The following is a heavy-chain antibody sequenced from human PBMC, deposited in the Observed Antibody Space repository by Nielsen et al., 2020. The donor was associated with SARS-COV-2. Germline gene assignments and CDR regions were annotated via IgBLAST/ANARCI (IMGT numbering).Heavy chain of an antibody. V-gene: IGHV3-9*01. D-gene: IGHD6-19*01. CDR2: ISWNSGSI. CDR1: GFTFDDYA. CDR3: ASIAVAGTGY. Sequence: SCAASGFTFDDYAMHWVRQAPGKGLEWVSGISWNSGSIGYADSVKGRFTISRDNAKNSLYLQMNSLRAEDTALYHCASIAVAGTGYWGQGTLVTVSS. J-gene: IGHJ4*02.